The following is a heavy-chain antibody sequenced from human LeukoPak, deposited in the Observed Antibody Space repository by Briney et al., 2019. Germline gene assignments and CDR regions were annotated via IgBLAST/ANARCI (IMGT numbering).Heavy chain of an antibody. CDR2: ISGSSSYM. J-gene: IGHJ3*02. CDR1: GFTFTNYN. Sequence: GGSLRLSCAASGFTFTNYNMNWVRQAPGKGLEWLSSISGSSSYMYYADPVKGRFTISRDNAKNLLYVHMNSLRAEDTAVYYCARYPPGRGGLDIWGQGTMVTVSS. V-gene: IGHV3-21*01. D-gene: IGHD2-8*02. CDR3: ARYPPGRGGLDI.